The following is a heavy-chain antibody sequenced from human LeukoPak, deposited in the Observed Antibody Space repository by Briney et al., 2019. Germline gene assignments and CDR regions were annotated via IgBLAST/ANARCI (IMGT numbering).Heavy chain of an antibody. V-gene: IGHV4-30-4*02. J-gene: IGHJ2*01. Sequence: SETLSLTCTVSGGSISCGDYYWSWIRQPPGKGLKWIGYIFYSGNTYYNPSLKSRVPISVDTSKNRFSLKLSSVTAADTAVYYCARSYYDFWSGYYTIRYFDLWGRGTLVTVSS. CDR1: GGSISCGDYY. D-gene: IGHD3-3*01. CDR3: ARSYYDFWSGYYTIRYFDL. CDR2: IFYSGNT.